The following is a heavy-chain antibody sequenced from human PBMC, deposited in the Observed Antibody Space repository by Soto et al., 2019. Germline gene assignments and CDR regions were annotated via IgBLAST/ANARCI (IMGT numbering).Heavy chain of an antibody. Sequence: SVKVSCKASGYTFTSYGISWVRQAPGQGLEWMGWISAYNGNTNYAQKLQGRVTMTTDTSTSTAYMELRSLRSDDTAVYYCARHGSRTNGVCYKATAPPRSTIWGQGTMVTVSS. V-gene: IGHV1-18*04. CDR1: GYTFTSYG. D-gene: IGHD2-8*01. CDR2: ISAYNGNT. J-gene: IGHJ3*02. CDR3: ARHGSRTNGVCYKATAPPRSTI.